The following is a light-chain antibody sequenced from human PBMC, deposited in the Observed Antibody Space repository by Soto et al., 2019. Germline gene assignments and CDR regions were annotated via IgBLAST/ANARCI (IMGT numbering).Light chain of an antibody. CDR3: SSHGGVNNVL. J-gene: IGLJ3*02. V-gene: IGLV2-8*01. CDR1: SSGVGGYNY. CDR2: EVT. Sequence: QSVLTQPPSASGSPGQSVTISCTGTSSGVGGYNYVSWYQQHPGKAPKLMIYEVTKRPSGVPDRFSGSKSGNTASLTVFGLQAEDEGDYYCSSHGGVNNVLFGVGTKVTVL.